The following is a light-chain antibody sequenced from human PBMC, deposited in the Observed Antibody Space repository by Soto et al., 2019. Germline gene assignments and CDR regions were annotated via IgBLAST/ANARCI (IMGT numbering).Light chain of an antibody. V-gene: IGLV2-14*01. CDR2: DVS. Sequence: QSARTQPASVSGSPGQSITISCTGTSSDVGGYNYVSWYQQHPGKAPKLMIYDVSNRPSGVSNRFSGSKSGNTASLTISGLKAEDEADYYCSSYTSSSSYVVFGGGTKLTVL. CDR3: SSYTSSSSYVV. CDR1: SSDVGGYNY. J-gene: IGLJ2*01.